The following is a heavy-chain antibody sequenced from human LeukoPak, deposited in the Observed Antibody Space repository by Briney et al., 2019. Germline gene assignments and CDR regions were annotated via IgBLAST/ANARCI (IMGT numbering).Heavy chain of an antibody. V-gene: IGHV4-59*01. CDR3: ARDWSAVAGTVLGY. CDR1: GGSFSSYH. J-gene: IGHJ4*02. Sequence: SETLSLTCTVSGGSFSSYHWSWIRQPPGKGLEWIGYIYYSGFTNYNPSLKSRVTISVDTSKNQFSLKLSSLTAADTAVYYCARDWSAVAGTVLGYWGQGTLVTVSS. D-gene: IGHD6-19*01. CDR2: IYYSGFT.